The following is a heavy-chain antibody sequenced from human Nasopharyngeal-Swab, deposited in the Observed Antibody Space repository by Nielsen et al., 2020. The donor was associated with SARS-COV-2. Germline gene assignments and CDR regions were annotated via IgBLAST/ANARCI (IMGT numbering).Heavy chain of an antibody. D-gene: IGHD4-17*01. J-gene: IGHJ6*03. CDR2: ISGSGGST. CDR3: AKYYGDYPYYYYMDV. CDR1: GFTFSSYA. Sequence: GESLKISCAASGFTFSSYAMSWVRQAPGKGLEWISAISGSGGSTYYADSVKGRFTISRDNSKNTLYLQMNSLRAEDTAVYYCAKYYGDYPYYYYMDVWGKGTTVTV. V-gene: IGHV3-23*01.